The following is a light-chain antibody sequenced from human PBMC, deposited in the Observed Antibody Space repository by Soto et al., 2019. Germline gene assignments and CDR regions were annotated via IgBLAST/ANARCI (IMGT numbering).Light chain of an antibody. V-gene: IGKV3-11*01. CDR1: LGISIN. J-gene: IGKJ5*01. Sequence: EIVLTQSPGTLSLSPGERATLSCRASLGISINLAWYQQRPGQAPRLLIYDASYRATGIPARFSGRGSGTDFTLTISSLEPEDFAVYYCQQRNDWPLTFGPGTRLEIK. CDR3: QQRNDWPLT. CDR2: DAS.